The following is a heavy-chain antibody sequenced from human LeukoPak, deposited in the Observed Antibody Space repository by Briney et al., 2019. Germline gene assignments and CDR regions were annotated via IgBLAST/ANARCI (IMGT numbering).Heavy chain of an antibody. CDR2: ISGSGGST. Sequence: GGSLRLSCAASGFTFSSYAMSWVRQAPGKGLEWVSAISGSGGSTYYADSVKGRFTISRDNAKNTLYLQMNSLRDEDTAVYYCTRGTIAAGGTDYWGQGTLVTVSS. CDR3: TRGTIAAGGTDY. V-gene: IGHV3-23*01. J-gene: IGHJ4*02. D-gene: IGHD6-13*01. CDR1: GFTFSSYA.